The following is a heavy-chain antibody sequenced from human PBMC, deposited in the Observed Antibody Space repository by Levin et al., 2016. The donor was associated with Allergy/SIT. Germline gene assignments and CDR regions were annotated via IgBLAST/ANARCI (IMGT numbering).Heavy chain of an antibody. CDR3: SNGEVSPNIAVSGPRY. CDR1: GFTFSGSA. D-gene: IGHD6-19*01. CDR2: IRTKDNSYGT. J-gene: IGHJ4*02. V-gene: IGHV3-73*01. Sequence: GESLKISCAASGFTFSGSAMHWVRQASGKGLEWVGRIRTKDNSYGTSYAASVKGRFTISRDDSKNTAYLQMNSLKTEDTAVYYCSNGEVSPNIAVSGPRYWGQGTLVTVSS.